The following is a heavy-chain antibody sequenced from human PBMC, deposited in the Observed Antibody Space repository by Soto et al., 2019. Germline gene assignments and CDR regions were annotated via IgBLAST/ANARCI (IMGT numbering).Heavy chain of an antibody. CDR1: GGSISGGVHS. Sequence: QVQLQESGPGLVKPSETLSLTCTVSGGSISGGVHSWSWIRQPPGKGLEWIGHIFDSGSTYYNPSLKGRLTISVNTPKNHFSLRLSSVPAADPAVYYCARELMPRPNDWYFDLWARGPLVTVSS. CDR2: IFDSGST. V-gene: IGHV4-30-4*01. D-gene: IGHD2-8*01. J-gene: IGHJ2*01. CDR3: ARELMPRPNDWYFDL.